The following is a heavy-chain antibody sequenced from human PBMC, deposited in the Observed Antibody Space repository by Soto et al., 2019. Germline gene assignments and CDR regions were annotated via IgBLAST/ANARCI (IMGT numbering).Heavy chain of an antibody. Sequence: SETLSLTCAVYGGSFSGYYWSWIRQPPGKGLEWIGEINHSGSTNYNPSLKSRVTISVDTSKNQFSLKLSSVTAADTAVYYCARGADSSGYSTLAFDIWGQGTMVTVSS. CDR1: GGSFSGYY. CDR2: INHSGST. CDR3: ARGADSSGYSTLAFDI. D-gene: IGHD3-22*01. V-gene: IGHV4-34*01. J-gene: IGHJ3*02.